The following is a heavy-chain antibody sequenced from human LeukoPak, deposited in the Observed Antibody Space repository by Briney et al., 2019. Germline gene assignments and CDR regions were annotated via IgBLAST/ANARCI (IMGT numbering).Heavy chain of an antibody. CDR2: ISSSSSYI. D-gene: IGHD3-22*01. CDR3: ARDRTPVVVITTEIDY. J-gene: IGHJ4*02. Sequence: GGSLRLSCAASGFTFSSYSMNWVRQAPVKGLEWVSSISSSSSYIYYADSVKGRFTISRDNAKNSLYLQMNSLRAEDTAVYYCARDRTPVVVITTEIDYWGQGTLVTVSS. CDR1: GFTFSSYS. V-gene: IGHV3-21*01.